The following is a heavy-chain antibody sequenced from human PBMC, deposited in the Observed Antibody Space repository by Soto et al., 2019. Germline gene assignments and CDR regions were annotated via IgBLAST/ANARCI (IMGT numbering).Heavy chain of an antibody. Sequence: TSQTLSLTCAVSGGSISSGGYSWSWIRQPPGKGLEWIGYIYHSGSTYYNPSLKSRVTISVDRSKNQFSLKLSSVTAADTAVYYCARGGNDYGDYYFDYWGQGTLVTVSS. D-gene: IGHD4-17*01. V-gene: IGHV4-30-2*01. CDR1: GGSISSGGYS. CDR3: ARGGNDYGDYYFDY. J-gene: IGHJ4*02. CDR2: IYHSGST.